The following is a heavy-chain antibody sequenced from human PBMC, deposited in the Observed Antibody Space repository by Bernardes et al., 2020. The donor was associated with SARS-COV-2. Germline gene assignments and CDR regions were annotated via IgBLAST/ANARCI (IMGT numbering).Heavy chain of an antibody. CDR1: GYTFSTYG. J-gene: IGHJ3*02. V-gene: IGHV1-18*01. CDR3: ARDTFRGGFDI. D-gene: IGHD2-15*01. Sequence: ASVKVSCTASGYTFSTYGINWVRQAPGQGLEWMGWISPDKGNTKYAQKFQGRVTVTTDTSTNTSYMDLRSLRSDDTAVYYCARDTFRGGFDIWGQGTLVTVSS. CDR2: ISPDKGNT.